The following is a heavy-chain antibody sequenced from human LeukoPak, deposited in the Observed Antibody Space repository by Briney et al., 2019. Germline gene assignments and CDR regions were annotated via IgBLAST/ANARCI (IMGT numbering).Heavy chain of an antibody. CDR3: TKDLPFTAGGVIVH. J-gene: IGHJ5*02. CDR1: FNSGW. V-gene: IGHV3-15*04. D-gene: IGHD3-16*01. CDR2: IGSNVDGGST. Sequence: FNSGWDYWGRQGPGPRVEGVGPIGSNVDGGSTDYATTVKGRFTISRDDSKNMLYLQMNGLKTEDTAIYYCTKDLPFTAGGVIVHWGQGALVTVSS.